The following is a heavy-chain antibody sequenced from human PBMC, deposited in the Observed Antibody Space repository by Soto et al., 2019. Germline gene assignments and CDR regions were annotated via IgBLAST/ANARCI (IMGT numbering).Heavy chain of an antibody. CDR3: ARYIPGVRYYGMDV. CDR1: GFSFSSYA. V-gene: IGHV3-23*01. Sequence: EVQLLESGGGLVQPGGSLRLSCAASGFSFSSYAMKWVRQAPGKGLEWVSLIGESGTPIYYADSVKGRFSISRDNSVKTLFLEMYSLRAEDTAVYYCARYIPGVRYYGMDVWGQGTTVIVSS. J-gene: IGHJ6*02. D-gene: IGHD2-2*01. CDR2: IGESGTPI.